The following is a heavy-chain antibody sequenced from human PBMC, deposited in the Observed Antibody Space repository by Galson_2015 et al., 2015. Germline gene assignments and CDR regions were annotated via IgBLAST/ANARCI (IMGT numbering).Heavy chain of an antibody. CDR2: INAGNGNT. V-gene: IGHV1-3*01. J-gene: IGHJ3*02. D-gene: IGHD2-2*01. CDR3: ARDSRAALGYCSSTSCYVHRGVAFDI. CDR1: GYTFTSYA. Sequence: SVKVSCKASGYTFTSYAMHWVRQAPGQRLEWMGWINAGNGNTKYSQKFQGRVTITRDTSASTAYMELSSLRSEDTAVYYCARDSRAALGYCSSTSCYVHRGVAFDIWGQGTMVTVSS.